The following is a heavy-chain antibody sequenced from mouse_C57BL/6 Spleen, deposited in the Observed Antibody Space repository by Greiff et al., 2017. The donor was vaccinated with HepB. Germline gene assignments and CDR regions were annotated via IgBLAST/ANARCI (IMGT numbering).Heavy chain of an antibody. J-gene: IGHJ1*03. Sequence: QVQLQQSGAELVRPGTSVKVSCKASGYAFTNYLIEWVKQRPGQGLEWIGVINPGSGGTNYNEKFKGKATLTADKSSSTAYMQLSSLTSEDSAVYFCARSLSGSSYWYFDVWGTGTTVTVSS. V-gene: IGHV1-54*01. CDR2: INPGSGGT. D-gene: IGHD1-1*01. CDR3: ARSLSGSSYWYFDV. CDR1: GYAFTNYL.